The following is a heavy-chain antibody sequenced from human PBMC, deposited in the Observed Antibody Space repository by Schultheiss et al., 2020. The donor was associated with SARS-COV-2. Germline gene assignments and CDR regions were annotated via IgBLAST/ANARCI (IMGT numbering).Heavy chain of an antibody. Sequence: SGPTLVKPTQTLTLTCSFSGFSISDSGVGVGWIRQPPGKALEWLAHIFSNDEKSYSTSLKSRLTISKDTSKSQVVLTMTNMDPVDTATYYCARIRGSSWYSGYYYGMDVWGQGTTVTVSS. D-gene: IGHD6-13*01. V-gene: IGHV2-26*01. CDR1: GFSISDSGVG. CDR2: IFSNDEK. CDR3: ARIRGSSWYSGYYYGMDV. J-gene: IGHJ6*02.